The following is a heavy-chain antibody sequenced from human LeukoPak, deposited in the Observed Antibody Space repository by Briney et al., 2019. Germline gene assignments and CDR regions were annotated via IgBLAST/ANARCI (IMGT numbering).Heavy chain of an antibody. D-gene: IGHD6-19*01. J-gene: IGHJ4*02. CDR3: ATKQWLAPPPDS. CDR2: INTDGTVT. CDR1: GFTFSKYW. V-gene: IGHV3-74*01. Sequence: GGSLRLSCAASGFTFSKYWMLWVRQAPGRGLESVSRINTDGTVTTYADSVKGRFTVSRDNADNTMFLQMNSVRDEDMAVYYCATKQWLAPPPDSWGQGTPVTVSS.